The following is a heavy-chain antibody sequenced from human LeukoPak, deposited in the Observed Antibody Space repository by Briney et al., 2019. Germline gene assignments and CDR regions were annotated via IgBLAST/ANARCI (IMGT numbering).Heavy chain of an antibody. Sequence: GSLRLSCAASGFTFSSYSMNWVRQAPGKGLEWVSSISNSSSYIYYADSVKGRFTISRDNAKNSLYLQMNSLRAEDTAVYYCARGTPRDGYTDFDYWGQGTLVTVSS. V-gene: IGHV3-21*01. J-gene: IGHJ4*02. CDR1: GFTFSSYS. D-gene: IGHD5-24*01. CDR2: ISNSSSYI. CDR3: ARGTPRDGYTDFDY.